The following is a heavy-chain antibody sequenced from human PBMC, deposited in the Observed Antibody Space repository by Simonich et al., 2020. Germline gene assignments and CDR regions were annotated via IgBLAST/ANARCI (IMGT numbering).Heavy chain of an antibody. D-gene: IGHD3-22*01. Sequence: GGGLVQPGGSLRLSCAASGFTFSSYAMSWFRQAPGKGLEWDSAISGSGGSTYYADSVKGRFTISRDNSKNTLYLQMNSLRAEDTAVYYCAKDLGERITMIVVVIDAFDIWGQGTMVTVSS. J-gene: IGHJ3*02. CDR3: AKDLGERITMIVVVIDAFDI. CDR2: ISGSGGST. CDR1: GFTFSSYA. V-gene: IGHV3-23*01.